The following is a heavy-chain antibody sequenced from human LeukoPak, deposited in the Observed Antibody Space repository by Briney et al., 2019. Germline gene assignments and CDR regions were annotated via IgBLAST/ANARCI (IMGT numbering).Heavy chain of an antibody. CDR1: ESRFTSYW. D-gene: IGHD4-23*01. V-gene: IGHV5-51*01. CDR3: ARHDDYGGNSG. Sequence: GASLKISCKGSESRFTSYWTGWGRQMPGKGLGWMGIIYPGDSDTRYSPSIQGQVTISADKSISTAYLQWSSLKASDTAMYYCARHDDYGGNSGWGQGTLVTVSS. CDR2: IYPGDSDT. J-gene: IGHJ4*02.